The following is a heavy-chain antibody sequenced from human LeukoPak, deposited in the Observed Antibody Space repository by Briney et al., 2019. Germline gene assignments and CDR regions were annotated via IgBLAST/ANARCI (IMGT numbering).Heavy chain of an antibody. D-gene: IGHD6-6*01. CDR1: GGSITSSNYY. CDR3: ARVRGWGSSSVIDY. CDR2: ISTSGST. Sequence: SETLSLTCTVSGGSITSSNYYWSWIRQPAGKGLEWIGRISTSGSTNYNPSLKSRVTMSVDTSKNQFSLKLSSVTAADTAVYYCARVRGWGSSSVIDYWGQGTLVTVSS. V-gene: IGHV4-61*02. J-gene: IGHJ4*02.